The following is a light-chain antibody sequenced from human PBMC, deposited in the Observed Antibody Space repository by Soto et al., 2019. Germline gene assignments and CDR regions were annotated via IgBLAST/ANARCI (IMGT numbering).Light chain of an antibody. Sequence: EIVLTQSPATLSLSPGERATLSCRASQSVSSYLAWYQQKPGQAPRLLIYDASNRATGIPARFSGSGSGTDFTQTISSLEPEDFAVYYCQQRSNWLFTFGPGNKVDIK. J-gene: IGKJ3*01. CDR3: QQRSNWLFT. CDR1: QSVSSY. V-gene: IGKV3-11*01. CDR2: DAS.